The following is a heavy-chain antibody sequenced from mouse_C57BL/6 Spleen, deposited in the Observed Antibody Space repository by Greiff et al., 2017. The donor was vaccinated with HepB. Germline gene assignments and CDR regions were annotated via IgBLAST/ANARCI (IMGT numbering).Heavy chain of an antibody. Sequence: VQLQQSGPELVKPGASVKIPCKASGYTFTDYNMDWVKQSHGKSLEWIGDINPNNGGTIYNQKFKGKATLTVDQSSSTAYMELRSLKSEDTAVYYCARGEGYSTTVDFDVWGTGTTVTVSS. CDR1: GYTFTDYN. V-gene: IGHV1-18*01. D-gene: IGHD1-1*01. CDR2: INPNNGGT. J-gene: IGHJ1*03. CDR3: ARGEGYSTTVDFDV.